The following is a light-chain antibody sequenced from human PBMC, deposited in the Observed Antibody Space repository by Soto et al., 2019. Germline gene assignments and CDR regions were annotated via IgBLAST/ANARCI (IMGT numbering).Light chain of an antibody. CDR3: QKYNNAPSP. CDR1: QDISNY. CDR2: AAS. V-gene: IGKV1-27*01. J-gene: IGKJ2*01. Sequence: DIQMTQSPSSLSASVGDRVTITCQASQDISNYLAWYQQKPGKVPKLLIYAASTLQSGVPSRFSGSGSGTDFTLPISSLQPEELATYYCQKYNNAPSPFAQRTKLEIK.